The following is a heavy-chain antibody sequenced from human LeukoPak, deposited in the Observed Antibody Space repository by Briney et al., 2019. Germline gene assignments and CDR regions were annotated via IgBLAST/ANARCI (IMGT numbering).Heavy chain of an antibody. D-gene: IGHD4/OR15-4a*01. V-gene: IGHV3-53*01. Sequence: GGSLRLSCTVSGFTVSSNSMSWVRQAPGKGLEWVSFIYSDNTHYSDSVKGRFTISRDNSKNTLYLQMNGLRAEDAAVYYWARRASAYSHPYDYWGQGTLVTVSS. CDR3: ARRASAYSHPYDY. CDR1: GFTVSSNS. CDR2: IYSDNT. J-gene: IGHJ4*02.